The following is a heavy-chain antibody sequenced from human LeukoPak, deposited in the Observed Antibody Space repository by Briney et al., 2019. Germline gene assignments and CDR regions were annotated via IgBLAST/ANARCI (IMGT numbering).Heavy chain of an antibody. CDR3: AGDLYDSSAFDY. J-gene: IGHJ4*02. CDR2: ISGSGTTI. Sequence: GGSLRLSCAASGFTFRDYYMGWIRQAPGKGLEYISYISGSGTTISYADSVRGRFTISRDNAKNSLYLQMNSLRAEDTAVYYCAGDLYDSSAFDYWGQGTLVTVSS. CDR1: GFTFRDYY. D-gene: IGHD3-22*01. V-gene: IGHV3-11*04.